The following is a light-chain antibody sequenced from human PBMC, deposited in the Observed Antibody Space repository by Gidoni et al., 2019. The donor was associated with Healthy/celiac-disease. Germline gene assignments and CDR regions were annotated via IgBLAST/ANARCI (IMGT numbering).Light chain of an antibody. Sequence: EIVLTQSPATLSLSPGERATLSCRASQSVSSYLAWYHQKPGQAPRLLIYDASNRATGIPARFSGSGSGTDFTLTISSLEPEDFAVYYCQQRSNWRETFGQGTKVEIK. CDR1: QSVSSY. J-gene: IGKJ1*01. CDR3: QQRSNWRET. CDR2: DAS. V-gene: IGKV3-11*01.